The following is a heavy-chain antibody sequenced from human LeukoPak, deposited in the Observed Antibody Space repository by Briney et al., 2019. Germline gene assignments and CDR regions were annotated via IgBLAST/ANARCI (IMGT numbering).Heavy chain of an antibody. Sequence: SETLSLTCAVYGGSFSGYYWSWIRQPPGKGLEWIGEINHSGSTNYNPSLKSRVTISVDTSKNQFSLKLSSVTAADTAVYYCARYTWFGELVFDYWGQGTLVTVSS. D-gene: IGHD3-10*01. CDR2: INHSGST. CDR1: GGSFSGYY. CDR3: ARYTWFGELVFDY. J-gene: IGHJ4*02. V-gene: IGHV4-34*01.